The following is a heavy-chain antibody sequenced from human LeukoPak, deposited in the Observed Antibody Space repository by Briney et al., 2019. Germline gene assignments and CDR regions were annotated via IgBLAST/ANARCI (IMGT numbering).Heavy chain of an antibody. CDR3: ARSLNDGDIVVVPAAPALDY. J-gene: IGHJ4*02. Sequence: PGGSLRLSCAGSGFALKSYSLSWVRQAPGKGLEWVSSISSTSAYIYYADSVKGRFTISRDNSKNTLYLQMNSLRAEDTAVYYCARSLNDGDIVVVPAAPALDYWGQGTLVTVSS. D-gene: IGHD2-2*01. CDR2: ISSTSAYI. CDR1: GFALKSYS. V-gene: IGHV3-21*01.